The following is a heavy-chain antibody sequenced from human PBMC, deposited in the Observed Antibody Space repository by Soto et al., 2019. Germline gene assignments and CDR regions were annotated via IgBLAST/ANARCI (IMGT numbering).Heavy chain of an antibody. Sequence: QLQLQESGPGLVKPSETLSLTCTVSGGSISSSSYYWGWIRQPPGNGLEWIGSIYYSGSTYYNPSLKSRVTISVDTSKNQFSMKLSSVTAADTAVYYCARHQEAVAGYYYYYGMDVWGQGTTVTVSS. D-gene: IGHD6-19*01. J-gene: IGHJ6*02. CDR3: ARHQEAVAGYYYYYGMDV. CDR2: IYYSGST. CDR1: GGSISSSSYY. V-gene: IGHV4-39*01.